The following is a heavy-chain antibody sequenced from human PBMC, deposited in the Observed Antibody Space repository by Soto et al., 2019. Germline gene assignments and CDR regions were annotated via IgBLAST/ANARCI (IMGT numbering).Heavy chain of an antibody. V-gene: IGHV3-15*01. J-gene: IGHJ4*02. CDR2: IKSKTDGGTT. D-gene: IGHD3-22*01. CDR3: TTDAVRGITMIVVKYL. CDR1: GFTFSNAW. Sequence: GGSLRLSCAASGFTFSNAWMSWVRQAPGKGLEWVGRIKSKTDGGTTDYAAPVKGRFTISRDDSKNTLYLQMNSLKTEDTAVYYCTTDAVRGITMIVVKYLWGQGTLVTVSS.